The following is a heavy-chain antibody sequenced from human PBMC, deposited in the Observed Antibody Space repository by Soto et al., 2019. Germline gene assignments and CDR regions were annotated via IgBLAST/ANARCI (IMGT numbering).Heavy chain of an antibody. Sequence: PSETLSLTCAVSGGSISSSNWWSWVRQPPGKGLEWIGEIYHSGSTNYNPSLKSRVTISVDKSKNQFSLKLSSVTAADTAVYYCARADRGSGYGMDVWGQGPTVTVSS. CDR3: ARADRGSGYGMDV. CDR1: GGSISSSNW. D-gene: IGHD3-10*01. J-gene: IGHJ6*02. CDR2: IYHSGST. V-gene: IGHV4-4*02.